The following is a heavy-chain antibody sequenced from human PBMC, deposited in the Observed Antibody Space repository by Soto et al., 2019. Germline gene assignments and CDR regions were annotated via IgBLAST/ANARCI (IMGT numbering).Heavy chain of an antibody. Sequence: QVQLVQSGAEVKKPGSSVKVSCKASGDTFSSYAINWVRQAPGQGLEWMGGIIPMFWTANYAQKFKGRVTITAGESTSTVYMELSRLRSEDTAVYYCARVGPANYYDSSGYSSPLDYWGQGTLVTVSS. J-gene: IGHJ4*02. CDR1: GDTFSSYA. CDR3: ARVGPANYYDSSGYSSPLDY. D-gene: IGHD3-22*01. V-gene: IGHV1-69*01. CDR2: IIPMFWTA.